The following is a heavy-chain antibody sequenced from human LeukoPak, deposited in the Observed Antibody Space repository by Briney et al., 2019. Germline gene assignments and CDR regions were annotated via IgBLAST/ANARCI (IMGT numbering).Heavy chain of an antibody. CDR1: GGSVSSGSYY. D-gene: IGHD6-13*01. J-gene: IGHJ4*02. CDR2: IYYSGST. CDR3: ARNDYSSSSWQPFDY. Sequence: SETLSLTCTVSGGSVSSGSYYWGWIRQPPGKGLEWIGSIYYSGSTYHNPSLKSRVTISVDTSKNQFSLKLSSVTAADTAVYYCARNDYSSSSWQPFDYWGQGTLVIVSS. V-gene: IGHV4-39*07.